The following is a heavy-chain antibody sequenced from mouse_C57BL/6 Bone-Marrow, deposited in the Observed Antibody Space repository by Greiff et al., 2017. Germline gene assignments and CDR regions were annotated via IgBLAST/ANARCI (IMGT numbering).Heavy chain of an antibody. J-gene: IGHJ3*01. D-gene: IGHD6-1*01. CDR1: GYTFTSYW. CDR3: ARSALFSFAY. Sequence: VQLQQPGAELVRPGSSVKLSCKASGYTFTSYWMDWVKQRPGQGLEWIGNIYPSDSETHYNQKFKDKATLTVDKSSSTAYMQLSSLTSEDSAVYYCARSALFSFAYWGEGTLVTVSA. V-gene: IGHV1-61*01. CDR2: IYPSDSET.